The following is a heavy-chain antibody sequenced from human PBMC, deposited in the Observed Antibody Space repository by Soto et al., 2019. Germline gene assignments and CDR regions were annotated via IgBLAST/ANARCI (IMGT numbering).Heavy chain of an antibody. CDR1: GGSFSGYY. J-gene: IGHJ4*02. CDR3: ARERAIITSGSRQVEY. V-gene: IGHV4-34*01. CDR2: IYYSGST. Sequence: PSETLSLTCAVYGGSFSGYYWSWIRQPPVKGLEWIGYIYYSGSTFYNPSLTSRVTISVDTSNNQFSLELSSVTAADTAVYYCARERAIITSGSRQVEYWGQGTLVTVSS. D-gene: IGHD3-10*01.